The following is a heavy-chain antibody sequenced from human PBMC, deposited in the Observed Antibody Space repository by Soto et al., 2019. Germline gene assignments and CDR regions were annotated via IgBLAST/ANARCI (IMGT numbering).Heavy chain of an antibody. J-gene: IGHJ4*02. Sequence: SETLSLTCTVSGGPISSYYWSWIRQPPGKGLEWIGYIYYSGSTNYNPSLKSRVTISVDTSKNQFSLKLSSVTAADTAVYYCARLLTTVTTFDYWGQGTLVTVSS. CDR2: IYYSGST. D-gene: IGHD4-17*01. V-gene: IGHV4-59*08. CDR1: GGPISSYY. CDR3: ARLLTTVTTFDY.